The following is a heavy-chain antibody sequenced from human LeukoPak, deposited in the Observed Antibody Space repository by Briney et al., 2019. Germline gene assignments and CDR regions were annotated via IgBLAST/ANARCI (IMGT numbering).Heavy chain of an antibody. D-gene: IGHD5-18*01. J-gene: IGHJ4*02. Sequence: GRSLRLSCAASGFTFSSYAMHWVRQAPGKGLEWAAVISYDGSNKYYADSVKGRFTISRDNSKNTLYLQMNSLRAEDAAVYYCAREYWGYSYGYIGYWGQGTPVTVSS. CDR1: GFTFSSYA. CDR3: AREYWGYSYGYIGY. CDR2: ISYDGSNK. V-gene: IGHV3-30*04.